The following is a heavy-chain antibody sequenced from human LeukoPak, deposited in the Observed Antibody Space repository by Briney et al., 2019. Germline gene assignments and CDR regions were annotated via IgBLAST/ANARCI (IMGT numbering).Heavy chain of an antibody. J-gene: IGHJ5*02. CDR2: IYPGDSDT. V-gene: IGHV5-51*01. D-gene: IGHD4-17*01. CDR1: GCSFTSYW. CDR3: ARCMKPYGDYGLFDP. Sequence: HGASLQISCKGSGCSFTSYWIGWGRQLPGKGLEWMGIIYPGDSDTRYSPSFQGQVTISADKSISTAYLQWSSLKASDTAMYYCARCMKPYGDYGLFDPWGQGTLVTVSS.